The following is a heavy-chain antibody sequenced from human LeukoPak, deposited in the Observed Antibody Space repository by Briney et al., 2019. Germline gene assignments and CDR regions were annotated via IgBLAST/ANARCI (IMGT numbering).Heavy chain of an antibody. Sequence: SETVSCKASGYTFTSYDINWVRQATRQGREWMGWMNPNSGNTGYAQKFQGRVTMTRNTSISTAYTELSSLRSEDTAVYYCARGSGYDFWSGYFDAFDIWGQGTMVTVSS. J-gene: IGHJ3*02. CDR2: MNPNSGNT. CDR3: ARGSGYDFWSGYFDAFDI. D-gene: IGHD3-3*01. V-gene: IGHV1-8*01. CDR1: GYTFTSYD.